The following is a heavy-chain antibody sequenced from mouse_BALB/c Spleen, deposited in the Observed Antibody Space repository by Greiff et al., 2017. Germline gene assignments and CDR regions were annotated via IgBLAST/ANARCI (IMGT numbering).Heavy chain of an antibody. CDR2: ISDGGSYT. CDR3: AREGYYAMDY. J-gene: IGHJ4*01. CDR1: GFTFSDYY. Sequence: DVQLVESGGGLVKPGGSLKLSCAASGFTFSDYYMYWVRQTPEKRLEWVATISDGGSYTYYPDSVKGRFTISRDNAKNNLYLQMSSLKSEDTAMYDCAREGYYAMDYWGQGTSVTVSS. V-gene: IGHV5-4*02.